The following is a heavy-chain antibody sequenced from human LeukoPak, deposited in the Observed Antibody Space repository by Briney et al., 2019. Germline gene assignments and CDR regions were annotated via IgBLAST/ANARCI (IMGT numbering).Heavy chain of an antibody. V-gene: IGHV3-9*01. J-gene: IGHJ4*02. D-gene: IGHD6-25*01. CDR1: GFTFDDYA. CDR2: ISYNRDGI. Sequence: PGGSLRLSCVASGFTFDDYAMHWVRQAPGKGLEWVSDISYNRDGIGYADSVKGRFTVSRDNAKDSLYLQMNSLRSEDTALYYCAKGAAAGIRGYFDYWGQGILVTVSS. CDR3: AKGAAAGIRGYFDY.